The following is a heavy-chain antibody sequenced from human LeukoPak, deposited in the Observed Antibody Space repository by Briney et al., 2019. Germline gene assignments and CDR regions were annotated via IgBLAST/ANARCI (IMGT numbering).Heavy chain of an antibody. V-gene: IGHV3-21*01. CDR1: GFTFNNHD. J-gene: IGHJ6*03. Sequence: GGSLRLSCAASGFTFNNHDMTWVRQAPGKGLEWVSSISSSSSYIYYADSVKGRFTISRDNAKNSLYLQMNSLRAEDTAVYYCASNLVPARPNYYYYMDVWGKGTTVTVSS. D-gene: IGHD2-2*01. CDR3: ASNLVPARPNYYYYMDV. CDR2: ISSSSSYI.